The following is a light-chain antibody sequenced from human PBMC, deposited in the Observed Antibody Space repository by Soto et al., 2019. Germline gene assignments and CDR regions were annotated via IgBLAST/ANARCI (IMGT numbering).Light chain of an antibody. CDR1: SSDILNFNF. CDR2: EVS. V-gene: IGLV2-14*01. CDR3: SSYTALAHV. J-gene: IGLJ1*01. Sequence: QSVLTQPASVSGSPGQAITISCTATSSDILNFNFVSWYQQHPGRAPKLILYEVSSRPSGVSNRFSGPKSGNTASLTISGLQADDEADYYCSSYTALAHVFGGGTKVTVL.